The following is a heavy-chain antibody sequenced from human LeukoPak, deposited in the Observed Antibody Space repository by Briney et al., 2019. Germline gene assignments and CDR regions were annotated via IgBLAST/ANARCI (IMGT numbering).Heavy chain of an antibody. CDR1: GFTFSSYD. Sequence: GGSLRLSCAASGFTFSSYDMNWLRQAPGKGLERVSYISTSGNTIYYADSVKGRFTISRDNAKNSLYLQMNSLRAEDTAVYYCAKVPDYYGSGRYHWGQGTLVTVSS. D-gene: IGHD3-10*01. J-gene: IGHJ4*02. CDR3: AKVPDYYGSGRYH. V-gene: IGHV3-48*03. CDR2: ISTSGNTI.